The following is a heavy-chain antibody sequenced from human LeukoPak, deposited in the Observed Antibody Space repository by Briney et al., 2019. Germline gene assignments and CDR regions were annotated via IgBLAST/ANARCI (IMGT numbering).Heavy chain of an antibody. CDR1: GLTFSSYS. Sequence: PGGCLRLSCAASGLTFSSYSMNWVRQAPGKGLGWVSSISSSSSYIYYADSVKGRFTTSRDNAKNSLYLQINSLRAEDTAVYYCARDRGVDSSGTFYWGQGTLVTVSS. J-gene: IGHJ4*02. CDR2: ISSSSSYI. V-gene: IGHV3-21*01. CDR3: ARDRGVDSSGTFY. D-gene: IGHD6-19*01.